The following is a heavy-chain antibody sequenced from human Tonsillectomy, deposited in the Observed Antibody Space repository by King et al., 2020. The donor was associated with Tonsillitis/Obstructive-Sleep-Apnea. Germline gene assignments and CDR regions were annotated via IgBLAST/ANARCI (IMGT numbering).Heavy chain of an antibody. CDR2: IWYDGSNK. D-gene: IGHD2-2*01. V-gene: IGHV3-33*01. CDR3: VILGKSTNYYFGMDV. CDR1: GFTFSSYG. J-gene: IGHJ6*02. Sequence: VQLVESGGGVVQPGRSLRLSCAASGFTFSSYGMHWVRQAPGKGLEWVAVIWYDGSNKYYADSVKGRFTLSRDNSKNTLYLHMNSLRAEDTAVYYCVILGKSTNYYFGMDVWGQGTTVTVSS.